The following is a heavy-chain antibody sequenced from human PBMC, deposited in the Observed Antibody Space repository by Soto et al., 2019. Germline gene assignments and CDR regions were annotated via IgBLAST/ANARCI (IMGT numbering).Heavy chain of an antibody. CDR1: GGSISSSSYY. V-gene: IGHV4-39*01. J-gene: IGHJ3*02. Sequence: QLQLQESGPGLVKPSETLSLTCTVSGGSISSSSYYWGWIRQPPGKGLEWIGSIYYSGSTYYNPSLKSRVTISVDTSKNQFSLKLSSVTAADTAVYYCARVLGIVGATHNAFDIWGQGTMVTVSS. D-gene: IGHD1-26*01. CDR3: ARVLGIVGATHNAFDI. CDR2: IYYSGST.